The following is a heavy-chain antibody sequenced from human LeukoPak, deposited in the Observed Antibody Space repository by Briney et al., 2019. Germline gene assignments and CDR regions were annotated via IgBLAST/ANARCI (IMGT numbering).Heavy chain of an antibody. CDR3: AKADSSSWYELDY. V-gene: IGHV3-23*01. D-gene: IGHD6-13*01. J-gene: IGHJ4*02. Sequence: GSLRLSCAASGFTFSNYAMRWVRQAPGKGLEWVSTISGSGDNTYSADSVKGRFTISRANSRNTLYLQMNSLRAEDTAVYFCAKADSSSWYELDYWGQGTLVTVSS. CDR1: GFTFSNYA. CDR2: ISGSGDNT.